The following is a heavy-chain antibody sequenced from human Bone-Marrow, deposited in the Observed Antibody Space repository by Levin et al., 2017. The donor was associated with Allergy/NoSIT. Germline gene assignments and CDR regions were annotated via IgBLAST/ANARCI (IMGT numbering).Heavy chain of an antibody. V-gene: IGHV3-15*07. J-gene: IGHJ4*02. CDR2: IKSKTDGGTI. CDR1: GFLFSNAW. D-gene: IGHD2-8*01. Sequence: PGGSLLLSFPSSGFLFSNAWMNWVRQAPGKGLEWVGHIKSKTDGGTIEYAAPVKGRFTISRDDSKNTLYLQMNSLKSEDTAVYYCTTLQFVWPDSWGQGTLVSVSS. CDR3: TTLQFVWPDS.